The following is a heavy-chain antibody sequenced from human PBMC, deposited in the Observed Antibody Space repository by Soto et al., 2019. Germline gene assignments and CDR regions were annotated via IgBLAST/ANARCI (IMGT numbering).Heavy chain of an antibody. CDR2: IGTAGDT. CDR3: ARGRNDYGDYGSCGDWYFDL. CDR1: GFTFSSYD. D-gene: IGHD4-17*01. V-gene: IGHV3-13*01. Sequence: EVQLVESGGGLVQPGGSLRLSCAASGFTFSSYDMHWVRQATGKGLEWVSAIGTAGDTYYPGSVKGRFTISRENAKNSLYLQINSLRAGDTAVYYCARGRNDYGDYGSCGDWYFDLWGRGTLVTVSS. J-gene: IGHJ2*01.